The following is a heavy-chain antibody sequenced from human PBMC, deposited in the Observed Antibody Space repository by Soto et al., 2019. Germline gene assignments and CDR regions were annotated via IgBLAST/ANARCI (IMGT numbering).Heavy chain of an antibody. CDR3: ARGANYYDSSGYNGY. CDR1: GGSISRGDYC. Sequence: PSETLSLTCTVSGGSISRGDYCLSGIRQPPGKGLEWIGYIYYSGSTYYNPSLKSRVTISVDTSKNQFSLKLSSVTAADTAVYYCARGANYYDSSGYNGYWGQGTLVTVSS. J-gene: IGHJ4*02. CDR2: IYYSGST. D-gene: IGHD3-22*01. V-gene: IGHV4-30-4*01.